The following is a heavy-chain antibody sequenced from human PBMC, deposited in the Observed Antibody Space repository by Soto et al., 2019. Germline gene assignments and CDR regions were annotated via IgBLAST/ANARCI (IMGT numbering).Heavy chain of an antibody. V-gene: IGHV1-8*01. D-gene: IGHD1-26*01. CDR1: GYSFTSLD. CDR3: ARGVSAGVDY. J-gene: IGHJ4*02. CDR2: MQPSTGRT. Sequence: ASVKVSCKASGYSFTSLDINWVRQTAGQGLEWMGWMQPSTGRTGYAQKFQGRVTMTRDTSINTAYMELTTLASDDTAFYYCARGVSAGVDYWGQGTLVTVSS.